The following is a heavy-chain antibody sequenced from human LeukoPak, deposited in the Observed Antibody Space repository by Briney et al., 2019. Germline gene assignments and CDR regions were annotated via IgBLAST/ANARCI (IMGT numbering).Heavy chain of an antibody. V-gene: IGHV1-2*02. CDR1: GYTFTGYY. D-gene: IGHD3-9*01. J-gene: IGHJ4*02. CDR3: AREYILTAYYGDY. Sequence: GASVKISCKASGYTFTGYYIHWVRQAPGQGLEWMGWINPNSGGTNYAPKFQGRVTMTWDTSISTAYMELSRLRSDDTAVYYCAREYILTAYYGDYWGQGTLVTVSS. CDR2: INPNSGGT.